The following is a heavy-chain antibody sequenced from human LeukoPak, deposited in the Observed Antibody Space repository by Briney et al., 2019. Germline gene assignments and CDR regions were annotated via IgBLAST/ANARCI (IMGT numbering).Heavy chain of an antibody. Sequence: GGSLRLSCAASGFTVSSNYMSWVRQAPGKGLEWVSLISTGETTYYADSVKGRFTISRDSSKSTLYLQMNRLRAEDTAVYYCAKGGEGPHLDYWGQGTLVTVSS. CDR1: GFTVSSNY. CDR3: AKGGEGPHLDY. J-gene: IGHJ4*02. D-gene: IGHD3-10*01. V-gene: IGHV3-66*01. CDR2: ISTGETT.